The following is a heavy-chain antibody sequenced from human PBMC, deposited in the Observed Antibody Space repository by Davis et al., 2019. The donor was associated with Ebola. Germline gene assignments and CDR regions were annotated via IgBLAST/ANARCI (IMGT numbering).Heavy chain of an antibody. Sequence: SGPTLAKPPQTLTLTCSFSGSSLTTTGLGVGWIRQSPGTALEWLDLLYWDDDKRYSPSLRSRLTISKDTSKNQVVLTMTNMDPIDTATYYCAHKAYGSLSNWFGPWGQGTLVTVSS. V-gene: IGHV2-5*02. CDR3: AHKAYGSLSNWFGP. J-gene: IGHJ5*02. D-gene: IGHD4-17*01. CDR2: LYWDDDK. CDR1: GSSLTTTGLG.